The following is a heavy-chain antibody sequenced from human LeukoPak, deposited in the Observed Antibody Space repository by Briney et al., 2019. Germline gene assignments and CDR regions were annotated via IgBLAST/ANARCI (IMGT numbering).Heavy chain of an antibody. CDR1: GFTFSSYE. CDR2: ISGSGDTT. Sequence: QPGGSLRLSCAASGFTFSSYEMNWVRQAPGKGLEWVSIISGSGDTTFYAESVKGRFAISRDNSKNTLYLQMNSLRVEDTAVYYCAKDRGYDFSYGMDVWGQGTTVTVS. D-gene: IGHD5-12*01. V-gene: IGHV3-23*01. J-gene: IGHJ6*02. CDR3: AKDRGYDFSYGMDV.